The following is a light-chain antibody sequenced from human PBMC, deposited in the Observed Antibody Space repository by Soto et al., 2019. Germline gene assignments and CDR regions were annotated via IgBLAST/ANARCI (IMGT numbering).Light chain of an antibody. Sequence: DIQMTQSPSTLSASVGDTVTVTFRASQSISSWLAWYQQKPGKAPKLLIFDASTLESGVPSRFSGSGSGTEFTLTISSLQPDDFATYYCQQYKSYPWTFGQGTKVDIK. J-gene: IGKJ1*01. CDR3: QQYKSYPWT. CDR1: QSISSW. CDR2: DAS. V-gene: IGKV1-5*01.